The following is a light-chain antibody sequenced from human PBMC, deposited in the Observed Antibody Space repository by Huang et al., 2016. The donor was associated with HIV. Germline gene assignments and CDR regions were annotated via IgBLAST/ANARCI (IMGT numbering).Light chain of an antibody. CDR2: WAS. V-gene: IGKV4-1*01. CDR3: HQYYDTPGT. Sequence: DIVMTQSPDSLAVSLGEGATINCKSSQSVLNYYNNNNHLAWYQQKPGHPPKLLIYWASTRESGVPDRFSGSGSGTDFTLTISSLQAEDMAFYYCHQYYDTPGTFGQGTQVEIK. CDR1: QSVLNYYNNNNH. J-gene: IGKJ1*01.